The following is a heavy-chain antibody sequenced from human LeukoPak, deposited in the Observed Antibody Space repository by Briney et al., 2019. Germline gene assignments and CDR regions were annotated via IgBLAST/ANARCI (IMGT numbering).Heavy chain of an antibody. Sequence: GGSLRLSCAASGFTFRSYSMNWVRQAPGKGLEWVSYISSSSTTIFYADSVKGRFSISRDNAKNSLYLQMNSLRAEDTAVYYCASGATILDYWGQGTLVTVSS. D-gene: IGHD5-12*01. V-gene: IGHV3-48*04. J-gene: IGHJ4*02. CDR2: ISSSSTTI. CDR3: ASGATILDY. CDR1: GFTFRSYS.